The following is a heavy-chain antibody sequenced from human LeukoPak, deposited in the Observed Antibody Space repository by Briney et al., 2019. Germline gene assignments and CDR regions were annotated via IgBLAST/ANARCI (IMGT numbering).Heavy chain of an antibody. V-gene: IGHV4-34*01. Sequence: GSLRLSCAASGFTFSSYAMSWVRQAPGKGLEWIGEINHSGSTNYNPSLKSRVTISVDTSKNQFSLKLSSVTAADTAVYYCAREGVVGAYGHFDYWGQGTLVTVSS. D-gene: IGHD2-15*01. CDR3: AREGVVGAYGHFDY. CDR1: GFTFSSYA. CDR2: INHSGST. J-gene: IGHJ4*02.